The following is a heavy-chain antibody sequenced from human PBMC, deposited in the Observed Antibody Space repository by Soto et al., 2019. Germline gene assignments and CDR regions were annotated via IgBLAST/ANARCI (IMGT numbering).Heavy chain of an antibody. D-gene: IGHD2-15*01. CDR1: GFSLSTSGVG. Sequence: QITLKESGPTLVKPTQTLTLTCTVSGFSLSTSGVGVGWVRQPPGKALEWLTLIYWDDDDRYSRSLQSRLTITRDTSRNQVVLTMTNVDPVDTATYYCARQDSRGRYFDYWGQGTRVTVSS. CDR3: ARQDSRGRYFDY. J-gene: IGHJ4*02. CDR2: IYWDDDD. V-gene: IGHV2-5*02.